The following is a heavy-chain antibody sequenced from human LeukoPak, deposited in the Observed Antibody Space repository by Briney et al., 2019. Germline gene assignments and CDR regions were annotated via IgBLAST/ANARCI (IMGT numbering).Heavy chain of an antibody. CDR3: VRDNSYGSSWYYYMDV. Sequence: GGSLRLSCAASEFTFVRYAMNWVRQAPGKGLEWVSYIISSSFKIGYADSVKGRFTISRDNSKNSLYLQMDSLRVEEKAVYYCVRDNSYGSSWYYYMDVWGKGTTVTVSS. J-gene: IGHJ6*03. CDR2: IISSSFKI. CDR1: EFTFVRYA. V-gene: IGHV3-48*04. D-gene: IGHD6-13*01.